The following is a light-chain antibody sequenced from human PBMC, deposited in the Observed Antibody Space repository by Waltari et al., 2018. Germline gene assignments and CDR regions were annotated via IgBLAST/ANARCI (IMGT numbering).Light chain of an antibody. J-gene: IGLJ3*02. CDR2: DVT. V-gene: IGLV2-14*01. CDR3: SSYTSSSTWV. Sequence: QSALTPPASVSGSPGQSITISCAGTSSDVGGYNYVSWYHQHPGKAPKLMIYDVTKRPSGVSNRFSGAKSGNTASLTIPGLQAEDEADYYCSSYTSSSTWVFGGGTKLTVL. CDR1: SSDVGGYNY.